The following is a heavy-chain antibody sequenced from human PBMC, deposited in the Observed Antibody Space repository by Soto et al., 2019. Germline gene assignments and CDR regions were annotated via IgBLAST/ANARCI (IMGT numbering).Heavy chain of an antibody. J-gene: IGHJ4*02. CDR3: ARASDGYRSGWYVGYFDY. V-gene: IGHV1-18*04. CDR2: LRAYNGYT. D-gene: IGHD6-19*01. Sequence: QVQLVQSGAEVKKPGASVKVSCKASGYTFTSYGISWVRQAPGQGLEWMGWLRAYNGYTNYAQKFQGRVTITTDTSTSTAYRELRSLISDDTAVCYCARASDGYRSGWYVGYFDYWGQGTLVTVSS. CDR1: GYTFTSYG.